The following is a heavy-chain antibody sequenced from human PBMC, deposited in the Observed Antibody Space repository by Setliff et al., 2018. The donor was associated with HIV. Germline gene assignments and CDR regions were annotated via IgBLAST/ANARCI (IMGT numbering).Heavy chain of an antibody. CDR3: ARGVAAAGL. CDR1: GGSISSISYY. D-gene: IGHD6-13*01. J-gene: IGHJ4*02. V-gene: IGHV4-39*07. CDR2: IFYSGHT. Sequence: KPSETLSLTCTVSGGSISSISYYWAWIRQPPGKGLEWIGNIFYSGHTFYNPSLRSRVTISVDTSKNQFSLKLSSVTAADTALYYCARGVAAAGLWGQGTLVTVSS.